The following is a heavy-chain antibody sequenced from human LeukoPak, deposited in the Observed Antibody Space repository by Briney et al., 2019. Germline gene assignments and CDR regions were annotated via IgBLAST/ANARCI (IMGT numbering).Heavy chain of an antibody. CDR3: AREGPNYYDSSGYTHDAFDI. CDR1: GGSFSGYY. J-gene: IGHJ3*02. V-gene: IGHV4-34*01. D-gene: IGHD3-22*01. CDR2: INHSGST. Sequence: PSETLSLTCAVYGGSFSGYYWSWIRQPPGKGLEWIGEINHSGSTNYNPSLKSRVTISVDTSKNQFSLKLSSVTAADTAVYYCAREGPNYYDSSGYTHDAFDIWGQGTMVTVSS.